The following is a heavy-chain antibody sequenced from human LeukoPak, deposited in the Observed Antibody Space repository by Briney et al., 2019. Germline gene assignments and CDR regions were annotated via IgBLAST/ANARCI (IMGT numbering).Heavy chain of an antibody. J-gene: IGHJ4*02. V-gene: IGHV3-23*01. CDR3: AKDHVAGDGLLLFDY. D-gene: IGHD5-24*01. CDR2: ILGTGDGT. Sequence: QPGGSLRLSCAASGFSFSTYTMSWVRQAPGKGLEWVSNILGTGDGTDYADSVKGRFTVSRDNSKNTLYLQMNSLRAEDTAMYYCAKDHVAGDGLLLFDYWGQGSLVTVSS. CDR1: GFSFSTYT.